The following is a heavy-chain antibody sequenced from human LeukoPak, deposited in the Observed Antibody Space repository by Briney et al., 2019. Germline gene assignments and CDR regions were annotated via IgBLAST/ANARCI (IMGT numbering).Heavy chain of an antibody. V-gene: IGHV3-23*01. D-gene: IGHD6-6*01. Sequence: PGGSLRLSCAASGLTFSSYAMSWVRQAPGKGLEWVSAISGSGGSTYYADSVKGRFIISRHNPKNTLYLPMNRLRAEDTAVYYCAKTYSSSTGLDAFDIWGQGTMVTVSS. CDR3: AKTYSSSTGLDAFDI. CDR1: GLTFSSYA. CDR2: ISGSGGST. J-gene: IGHJ3*02.